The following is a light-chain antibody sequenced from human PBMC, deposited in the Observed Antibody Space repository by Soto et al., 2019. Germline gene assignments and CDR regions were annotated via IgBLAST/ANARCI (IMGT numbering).Light chain of an antibody. J-gene: IGLJ2*01. CDR2: DVS. CDR1: SSDVGSYNY. V-gene: IGLV2-14*01. CDR3: SSYTSSSNLL. Sequence: QSALTQPASVSGSPGQSMTISCSGTSSDVGSYNYVSWYQQHPDRAPKLMIYDVSNRPSGVSNRFSGSKSGNTASLTISGLQAEDEADYYCSSYTSSSNLLFGGGTKLTVL.